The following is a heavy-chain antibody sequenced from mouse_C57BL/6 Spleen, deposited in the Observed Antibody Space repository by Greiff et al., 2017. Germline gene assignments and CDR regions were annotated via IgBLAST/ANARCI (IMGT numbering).Heavy chain of an antibody. D-gene: IGHD4-1*01. CDR1: GYTFTSYW. CDR2: IDPSDSET. V-gene: IGHV1-52*01. Sequence: QVQLQQPGAELVRPGSSVKLSCKASGYTFTSYWMHWVKQRPIQGLEWIGNIDPSDSETHYNQKFKDKATLTVDKSSSTAYMQLSSLTSEDSAVYYCASGSLTVSFAYWGQGTLVTVSA. J-gene: IGHJ3*01. CDR3: ASGSLTVSFAY.